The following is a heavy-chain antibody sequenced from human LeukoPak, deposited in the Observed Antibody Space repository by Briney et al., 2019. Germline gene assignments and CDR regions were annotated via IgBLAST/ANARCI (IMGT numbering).Heavy chain of an antibody. J-gene: IGHJ4*02. Sequence: ASVKVSCKASGYTFTRYYMHWVRQAPGQGLEWMGFINPSGGSTSYAQKFQGRVTMTRDTSTSTVYMELRSLRSEDTAVYYCARNDASGLDSWGEGTLVTVSS. CDR1: GYTFTRYY. D-gene: IGHD3-10*01. V-gene: IGHV1-46*03. CDR2: INPSGGST. CDR3: ARNDASGLDS.